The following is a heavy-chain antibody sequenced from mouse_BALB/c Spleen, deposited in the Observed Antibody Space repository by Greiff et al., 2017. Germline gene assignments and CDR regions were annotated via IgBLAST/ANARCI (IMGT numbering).Heavy chain of an antibody. Sequence: VQLVESGPGLVAPSQSLSISCTVSGFSLSSYSVHWVRQPPGKGLEWLGMIWGGGSTDYNSALKSRLSISKDNSKSQVFLKMNSLQTDDTAMYYCARNGMITTGFAYWGQGTLVTVSA. CDR1: GFSLSSYS. CDR3: ARNGMITTGFAY. D-gene: IGHD2-4*01. J-gene: IGHJ3*01. V-gene: IGHV2-6-4*01. CDR2: IWGGGST.